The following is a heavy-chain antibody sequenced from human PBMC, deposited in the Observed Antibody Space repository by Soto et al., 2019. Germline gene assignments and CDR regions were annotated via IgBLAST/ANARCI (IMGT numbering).Heavy chain of an antibody. J-gene: IGHJ4*02. CDR3: AKDAVSGDGIWLLDS. D-gene: IGHD4-17*01. V-gene: IGHV3-23*01. CDR2: LLRSGSTT. CDR1: GFTFTNYA. Sequence: GGSLRLSCAASGFTFTNYAMTWARQAPGKGLEWVSSLLRSGSTTYYADSVKGRFTISSDISANSLYLQMDSLRAEDTAVYYCAKDAVSGDGIWLLDSWGQGTVVTVS.